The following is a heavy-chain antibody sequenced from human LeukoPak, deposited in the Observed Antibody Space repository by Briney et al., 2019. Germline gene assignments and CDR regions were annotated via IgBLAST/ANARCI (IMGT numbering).Heavy chain of an antibody. V-gene: IGHV3-21*01. Sequence: GGSLRLSCAASGFTFSSYSMNWVRQAPGKGLEWVSFISTSGSYIYYADSLKGRFTISRDNAKKSLYLQMSSLRAEDSAVYYCARVQWPLAKDGFDIWGQGTMVTVSS. CDR3: ARVQWPLAKDGFDI. CDR1: GFTFSSYS. J-gene: IGHJ3*02. D-gene: IGHD6-19*01. CDR2: ISTSGSYI.